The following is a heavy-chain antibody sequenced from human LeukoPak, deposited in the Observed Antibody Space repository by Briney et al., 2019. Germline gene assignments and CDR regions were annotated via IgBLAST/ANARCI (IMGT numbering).Heavy chain of an antibody. J-gene: IGHJ4*02. D-gene: IGHD1/OR15-1a*01. CDR2: IYSSGTT. CDR3: ARAAQSWSNAPHFDF. CDR1: GGSVSSGDYY. V-gene: IGHV4-31*03. Sequence: PSQTLSLTCTVSGGSVSSGDYYWSWIRQHPGKGLEWIGYIYSSGTTYYNPSLKSRLIISVDTSKNQFSLKLSSVTAADTAVYYCARAAQSWSNAPHFDFWGQETLVTVSS.